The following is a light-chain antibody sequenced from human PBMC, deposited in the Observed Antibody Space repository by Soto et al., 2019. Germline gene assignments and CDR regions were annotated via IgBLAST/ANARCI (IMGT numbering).Light chain of an antibody. CDR1: QSVSSSF. Sequence: EIVLTQSPGTLSLSPGERATLSCRASQSVSSSFLAWYQQKPGQAPRLLIYGASSRATGIPDRFSGSGAGADFTLTSSRLGPEDFAVYYCQQYGSSPRTFGQGTKLEI. CDR2: GAS. J-gene: IGKJ2*01. CDR3: QQYGSSPRT. V-gene: IGKV3-20*01.